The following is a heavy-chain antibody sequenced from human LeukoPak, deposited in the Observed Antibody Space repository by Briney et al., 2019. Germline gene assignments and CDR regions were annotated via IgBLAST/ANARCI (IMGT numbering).Heavy chain of an antibody. CDR2: SRNKASTYTT. J-gene: IGHJ4*02. CDR3: TRSDSSGYVNY. Sequence: PGGSLRLSCAASGFTFSDHYMDWVRQAPGKGLEWVGRSRNKASTYTTEYAASVKGRFTVSRDDSKNSVYLQMNSLKTEDTAVYYCTRSDSSGYVNYRGRGTLVTVSS. CDR1: GFTFSDHY. D-gene: IGHD3-22*01. V-gene: IGHV3-72*01.